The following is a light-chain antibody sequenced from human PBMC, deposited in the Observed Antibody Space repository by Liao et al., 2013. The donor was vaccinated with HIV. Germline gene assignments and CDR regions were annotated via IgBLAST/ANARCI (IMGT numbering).Light chain of an antibody. Sequence: SYELTQPPSMSVSPGQTASITCSGDKLEDKFVCWFQQKPGQSPVLVIYQIHRPVQESSRRFSGSNSGNTATLTISGTQAMDEADYYCQVWDSSSDHSWVFGGGTKLTVL. CDR3: QVWDSSSDHSWV. CDR2: QI. CDR1: KLEDKF. V-gene: IGLV3-1*01. J-gene: IGLJ3*02.